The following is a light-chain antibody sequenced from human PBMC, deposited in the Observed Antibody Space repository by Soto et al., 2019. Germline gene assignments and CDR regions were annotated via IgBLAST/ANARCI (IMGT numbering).Light chain of an antibody. V-gene: IGKV3-20*01. CDR2: DAS. CDR3: QQCGTSPQT. Sequence: EIVLTQSPGTLSLSPGERATLSCRASQSVSNYLDWYQQKPGQAPRLLTYDASRRASGTPDRFSGSGSGTDYTLTISRLEPEDFAVYYCQQCGTSPQTFGQGTKVDIK. CDR1: QSVSNY. J-gene: IGKJ1*01.